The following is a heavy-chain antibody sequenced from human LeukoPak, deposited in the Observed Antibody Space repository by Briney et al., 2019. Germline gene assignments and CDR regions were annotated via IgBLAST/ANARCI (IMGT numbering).Heavy chain of an antibody. CDR2: ISGSGGST. J-gene: IGHJ6*02. V-gene: IGHV3-23*01. CDR1: GFTFSSYA. Sequence: GGSLRLSCAASGFTFSSYAMSWVRQAPGKGLEWVSAISGSGGSTYYADSMKGRFTISRDNSKNTLYLQMNSLRAEDTAVYYCAKGEGGYYYGMDVWGQGTTVTVSS. CDR3: AKGEGGYYYGMDV. D-gene: IGHD3-16*01.